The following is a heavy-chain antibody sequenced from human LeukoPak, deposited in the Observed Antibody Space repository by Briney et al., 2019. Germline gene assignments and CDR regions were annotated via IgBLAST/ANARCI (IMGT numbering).Heavy chain of an antibody. CDR3: ARVTTGRQYSGSYSDY. Sequence: SETLSLTCAVYGGSFSGYYWSWIRQLPGKGLEWIGEINHSGSTNYNPSLKSRVTISVDTSKNQFSLKLSSVAAADTAVYYCARVTTGRQYSGSYSDYWGQGTLVTVSS. D-gene: IGHD1-26*01. CDR1: GGSFSGYY. V-gene: IGHV4-34*01. CDR2: INHSGST. J-gene: IGHJ4*02.